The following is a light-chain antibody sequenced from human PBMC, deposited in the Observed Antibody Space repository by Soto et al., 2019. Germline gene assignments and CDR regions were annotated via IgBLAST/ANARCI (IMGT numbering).Light chain of an antibody. CDR2: KAT. Sequence: DIQMTQSPSTLSASVGDRVTITCRASQSISSWLAWYQQKPGKAPKLLIYKATSVESGVPSRFSGSGSGAEFALTISSRQPDDFATFYCQHYNSYPWTVGEGTKVEIK. V-gene: IGKV1-5*03. CDR1: QSISSW. J-gene: IGKJ1*01. CDR3: QHYNSYPWT.